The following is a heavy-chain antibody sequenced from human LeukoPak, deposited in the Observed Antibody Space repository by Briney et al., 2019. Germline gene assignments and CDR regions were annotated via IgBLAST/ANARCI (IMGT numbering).Heavy chain of an antibody. CDR2: ISSSGSTI. Sequence: PGGSLRLSCAASGFTFSDYYMSWIRQAPGKGLEWVSYISSSGSTIYYADSVKGRFTISRDNAKNSLYLQMNSLRAEDTAVYYCASLYGSRISYYYYGMDVWGQGTTVTVSS. D-gene: IGHD3-10*01. CDR1: GFTFSDYY. CDR3: ASLYGSRISYYYYGMDV. V-gene: IGHV3-11*01. J-gene: IGHJ6*02.